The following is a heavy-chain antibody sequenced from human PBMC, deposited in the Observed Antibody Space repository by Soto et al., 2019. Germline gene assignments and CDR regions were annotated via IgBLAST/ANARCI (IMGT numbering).Heavy chain of an antibody. D-gene: IGHD3-3*01. J-gene: IGHJ4*02. CDR3: AEVGPRVKTFGVPDY. CDR2: ISYDGSNK. CDR1: GFTFSSYT. V-gene: IGHV3-30-3*02. Sequence: QVQLVESGGGVVQPGRSLRLSCAASGFTFSSYTIHWVRQAPGKGLEWVAVISYDGSNKYHADSGKGRFTISRDNSKNTVYVQMDGLRTEDTGVYYCAEVGPRVKTFGVPDYWGRGALVTVSS.